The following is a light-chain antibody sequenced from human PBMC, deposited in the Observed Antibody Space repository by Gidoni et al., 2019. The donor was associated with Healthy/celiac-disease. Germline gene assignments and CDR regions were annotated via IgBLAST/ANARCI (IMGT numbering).Light chain of an antibody. J-gene: IGKJ1*01. CDR1: QSISSW. CDR3: QQYNSYPWT. V-gene: IGKV1-5*01. CDR2: DAS. Sequence: DIQMTQSPSTLSASVGDRVTITCRASQSISSWLAWYQQKPGKAPKLLSYDASSLESGVPSRFSGSGSGTEFTLTISSLQPDDFATYYCQQYNSYPWTCGQGTKVEIK.